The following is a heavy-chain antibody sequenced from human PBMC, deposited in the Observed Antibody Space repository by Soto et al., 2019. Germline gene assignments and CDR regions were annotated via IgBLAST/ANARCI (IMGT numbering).Heavy chain of an antibody. J-gene: IGHJ4*02. CDR2: IVVGSGNT. V-gene: IGHV1-58*01. CDR3: AAGGVEMATILVNY. Sequence: SWKASCKASGFTFTSSAVQWVRQARGQRLEWIEWIVVGSGNTNYAQKFQERVTITRDMSTSTAYMELSSLRSEDTAVYYCAAGGVEMATILVNYWGQGTLGIVSA. CDR1: GFTFTSSA. D-gene: IGHD5-12*01.